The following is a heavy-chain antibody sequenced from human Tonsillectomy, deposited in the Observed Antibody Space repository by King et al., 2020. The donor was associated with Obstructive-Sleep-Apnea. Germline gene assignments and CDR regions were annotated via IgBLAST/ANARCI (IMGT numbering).Heavy chain of an antibody. J-gene: IGHJ4*02. CDR1: GFTFSYYC. CDR2: INEHGSEK. V-gene: IGHV3-7*03. Sequence: QLVQSGGGLVQPGGSLRLSCTASGFTFSYYCMSWVRQAPGKGLEWVANINEHGSEKFYVDSLEGRFTISRDNARNSLFLQLNSLRGDDTAVYYCARAGNVATVDYWGQGTLVTVSS. D-gene: IGHD5-12*01. CDR3: ARAGNVATVDY.